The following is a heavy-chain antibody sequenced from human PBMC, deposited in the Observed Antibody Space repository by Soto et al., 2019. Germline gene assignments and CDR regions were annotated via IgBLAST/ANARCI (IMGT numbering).Heavy chain of an antibody. D-gene: IGHD3-22*01. V-gene: IGHV4-31*03. CDR3: ARQHYYDSSGYYTWN. CDR1: GGSISSGGYY. J-gene: IGHJ4*02. Sequence: SETLSLTCTVSGGSISSGGYYWSWIRQHPGKGLEWIGYIYYSGSTYYNPSLKNRVTISVDTSNNQFSLRLNSVTAADTAVYYCARQHYYDSSGYYTWNWGQGTLVTVSS. CDR2: IYYSGST.